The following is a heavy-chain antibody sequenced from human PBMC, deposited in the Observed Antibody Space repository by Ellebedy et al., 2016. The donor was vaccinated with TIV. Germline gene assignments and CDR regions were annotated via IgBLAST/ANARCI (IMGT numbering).Heavy chain of an antibody. J-gene: IGHJ4*02. Sequence: DSVKGRFTISRDDSKNTLFLQMNSLRAEDTAVYYCARGGIKVFGVVIQPSDYWGQGTLVTVSS. D-gene: IGHD3-3*01. CDR3: ARGGIKVFGVVIQPSDY. V-gene: IGHV3-30*07.